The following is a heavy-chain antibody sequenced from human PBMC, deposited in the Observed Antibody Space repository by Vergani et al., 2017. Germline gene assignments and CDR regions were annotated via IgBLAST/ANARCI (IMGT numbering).Heavy chain of an antibody. CDR1: FDSIRNLY. Sequence: QVQLQESGPGLVKSSETLSLTCSVSFDSIRNLYCNWIRQPPGKGLEWIGSIHYSENTNYNPSLKTRVTISVDTYKNQFSLTLTSVTAADTAVYYCASDTHSGQRADRWGQGILVTVPS. CDR2: IHYSENT. D-gene: IGHD6-19*01. V-gene: IGHV4-59*11. CDR3: ASDTHSGQRADR. J-gene: IGHJ5*02.